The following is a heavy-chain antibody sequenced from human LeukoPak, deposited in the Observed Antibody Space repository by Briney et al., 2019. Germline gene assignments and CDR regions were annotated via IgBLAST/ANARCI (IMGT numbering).Heavy chain of an antibody. CDR3: ARELGYCSSTSCHADY. CDR1: GYTFTGYY. D-gene: IGHD2-2*01. CDR2: INPNSGGT. V-gene: IGHV1-2*02. J-gene: IGHJ4*02. Sequence: GASVKVSCKASGYTFTGYYMHWVRQAPGQGLEWMGWINPNSGGTNYAQKFQGRVTMTRDTSISTAYMEPSRLRSDDTAVYYCARELGYCSSTSCHADYWGQGTLVTVSS.